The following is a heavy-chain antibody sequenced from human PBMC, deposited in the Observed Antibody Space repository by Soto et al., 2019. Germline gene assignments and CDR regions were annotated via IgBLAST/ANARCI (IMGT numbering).Heavy chain of an antibody. CDR3: ARDLGFSSSKALDF. CDR1: GYGFTIYG. CDR2: ISPYNGNA. Sequence: GASVKVSCKASGYGFTIYGLSWVRQAPGQGLEWMAWISPYNGNANYAQKFQGRVSMTTDTSTSTAYMELRSLRSDDTAVYYCARDLGFSSSKALDFWGQGTLVTAPQ. D-gene: IGHD6-19*01. V-gene: IGHV1-18*01. J-gene: IGHJ4*02.